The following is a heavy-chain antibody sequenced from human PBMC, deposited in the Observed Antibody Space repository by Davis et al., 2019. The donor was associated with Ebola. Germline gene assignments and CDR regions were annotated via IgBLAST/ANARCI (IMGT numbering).Heavy chain of an antibody. Sequence: AASVKVSCKASGGTFSSYTIYWVRQAPGQGLEWVGRINPNTGGTLYARNFEGRVTMTRDTSINTAYMELRRLRSDDTAIYFCARELSSYGDYAWAFWGQGTLVTVSS. V-gene: IGHV1-2*06. CDR2: INPNTGGT. CDR1: GGTFSSYT. D-gene: IGHD4-17*01. CDR3: ARELSSYGDYAWAF. J-gene: IGHJ4*02.